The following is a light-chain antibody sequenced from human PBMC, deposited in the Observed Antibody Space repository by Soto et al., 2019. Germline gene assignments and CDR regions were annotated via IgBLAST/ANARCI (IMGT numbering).Light chain of an antibody. CDR1: RSNLGAGSD. CDR2: GNS. Sequence: QPVLTQPPSVSGAPGQRITISCTGSRSNLGAGSDVHWFQQLPGTAPKLLIFGNSHRPSGVPDRFSGSKSGTSASLAITGLQAEDEADYYCQSYDISLTGVVFGGGTQLTVL. V-gene: IGLV1-40*01. CDR3: QSYDISLTGVV. J-gene: IGLJ2*01.